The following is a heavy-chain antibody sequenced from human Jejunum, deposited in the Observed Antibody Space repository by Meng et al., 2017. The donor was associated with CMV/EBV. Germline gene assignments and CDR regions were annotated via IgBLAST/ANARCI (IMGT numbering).Heavy chain of an antibody. CDR1: GDSVSRNSGA. J-gene: IGHJ4*02. D-gene: IGHD6-19*01. CDR3: AREGGWNYFDY. V-gene: IGHV6-1*01. Sequence: QVQLQPSGPGLVKPSGTLSLTCAISGDSVSRNSGAWHWIRQSPSRGLEWLGRTYYRSKWYSEYAPSVKSRIVINPDTSKNQFSLQVNSVTPEDTAVYYCAREGGWNYFDYWGQGALVTVSS. CDR2: TYYRSKWYS.